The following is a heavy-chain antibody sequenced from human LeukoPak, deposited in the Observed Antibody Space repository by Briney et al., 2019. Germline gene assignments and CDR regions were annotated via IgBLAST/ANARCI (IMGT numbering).Heavy chain of an antibody. CDR3: ARVDIVVVPSTNFDC. CDR2: INYSGNT. Sequence: SETLSLTCTVSGGSIISTTYYWGWIRQPPGKGLEWIGSINYSGNTYYNPSLKSRVTISVDMSKNQFSLKLSSVTATDTAVYYCARVDIVVVPSTNFDCWGQGTLVTVSS. D-gene: IGHD2-2*01. J-gene: IGHJ4*02. V-gene: IGHV4-39*01. CDR1: GGSIISTTYY.